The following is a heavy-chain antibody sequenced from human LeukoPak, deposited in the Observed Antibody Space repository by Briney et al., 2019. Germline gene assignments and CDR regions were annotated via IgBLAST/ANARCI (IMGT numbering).Heavy chain of an antibody. Sequence: GGSLRLSCVVSGFTFSSYEMNWVRQAPGKGLEWVSYISYSGSTTSYADSVKGRFTISRDNAKNSLYLQMNSLRAEDTAVYYCARAGPPAFDPWGQGTLVTVSS. CDR2: ISYSGSTT. J-gene: IGHJ5*02. CDR3: ARAGPPAFDP. CDR1: GFTFSSYE. V-gene: IGHV3-48*03.